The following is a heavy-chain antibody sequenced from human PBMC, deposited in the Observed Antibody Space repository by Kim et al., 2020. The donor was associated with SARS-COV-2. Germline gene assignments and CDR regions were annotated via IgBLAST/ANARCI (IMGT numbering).Heavy chain of an antibody. D-gene: IGHD3-9*01. CDR3: ARVGETTGYYFAY. V-gene: IGHV3-74*01. Sequence: YAASVKGRLTISRDNARNTLFLQMNSLRDEDTAVYYCARVGETTGYYFAYWGQGVLVTVSS. J-gene: IGHJ4*02.